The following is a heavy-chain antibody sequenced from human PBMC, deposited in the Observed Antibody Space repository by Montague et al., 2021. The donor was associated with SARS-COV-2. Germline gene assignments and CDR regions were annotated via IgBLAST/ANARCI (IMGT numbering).Heavy chain of an antibody. Sequence: SETLSLTCNVSGASISRSDYYWAWIRQPPGKGLELIGSIHYIGNTYYNPSLESRVTISVDTSKNQFSLKLSSVTAADTAVYYCARVRAVPAAMRIFSLDRSYYGMDVWGQGTTVTVSS. D-gene: IGHD2-2*01. J-gene: IGHJ6*02. V-gene: IGHV4-39*07. CDR2: IHYIGNT. CDR3: ARVRAVPAAMRIFSLDRSYYGMDV. CDR1: GASISRSDYY.